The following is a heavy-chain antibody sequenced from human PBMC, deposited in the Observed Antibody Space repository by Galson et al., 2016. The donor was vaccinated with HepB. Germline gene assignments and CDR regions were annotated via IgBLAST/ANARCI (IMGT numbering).Heavy chain of an antibody. CDR1: GYTFTSYG. CDR2: ISAYNGNT. D-gene: IGHD3-3*01. V-gene: IGHV1-18*04. CDR3: AREGSVGDDGLWGAYIALGHYFYGMDV. J-gene: IGHJ6*02. Sequence: SVKVSCKASGYTFTSYGISWVRQAPGQGLEWMGWISAYNGNTDYTQKFQGRVTMTTDTSTSTAYLGLRSLTSDDTAVYYCAREGSVGDDGLWGAYIALGHYFYGMDVWGQGTTVTVSS.